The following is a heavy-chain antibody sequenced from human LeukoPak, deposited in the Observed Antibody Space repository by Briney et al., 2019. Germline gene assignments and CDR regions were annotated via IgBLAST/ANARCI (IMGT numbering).Heavy chain of an antibody. CDR3: ARDSHTTVVTYLFDY. CDR2: ISYDGSNK. J-gene: IGHJ4*02. D-gene: IGHD4-23*01. Sequence: GGSLRLSCAASGFTFSSYAMHWVRQAPGKWLEWVAVISYDGSNKYYADSVKGRFTISRDNSKNTLYLQMNSLRAEDTAVYYCARDSHTTVVTYLFDYWGQGTLVTVSS. V-gene: IGHV3-30-3*01. CDR1: GFTFSSYA.